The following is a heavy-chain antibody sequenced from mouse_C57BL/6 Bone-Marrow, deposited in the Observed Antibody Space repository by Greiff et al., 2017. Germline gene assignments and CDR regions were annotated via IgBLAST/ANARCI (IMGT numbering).Heavy chain of an antibody. CDR3: ARDSGNSWFAY. CDR1: GYTFTNYW. D-gene: IGHD2-1*01. J-gene: IGHJ3*01. CDR2: IYPGGGYT. V-gene: IGHV1-63*01. Sequence: QVQLQQSGAELVRPGTSVKMSCKASGYTFTNYWIGWAKQRPGHGLAWIGDIYPGGGYTNYNEKFKGKATLTADKSSSTAYMQFSSLTSEDSAIYYCARDSGNSWFAYWGQGTLVTVSA.